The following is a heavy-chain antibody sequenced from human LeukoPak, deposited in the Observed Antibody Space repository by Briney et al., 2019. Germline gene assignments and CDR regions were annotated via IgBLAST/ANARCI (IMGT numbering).Heavy chain of an antibody. J-gene: IGHJ3*02. CDR1: GGTFSSYA. CDR3: ARDLSGYSYEGPWDAFDI. D-gene: IGHD5-18*01. CDR2: IIPIFGTA. V-gene: IGHV1-69*05. Sequence: SVKVSCTPSGGTFSSYAISWVRQAPGQGLEWMGGIIPIFGTANYAQKFQGRVTITTDESTSTAYMELSSLRSEDTAVYYCARDLSGYSYEGPWDAFDIWGQGTMVTVSS.